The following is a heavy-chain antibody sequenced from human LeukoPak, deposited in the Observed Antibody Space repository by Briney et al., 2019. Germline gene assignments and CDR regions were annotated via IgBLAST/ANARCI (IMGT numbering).Heavy chain of an antibody. CDR2: GDGDGSHS. D-gene: IGHD4-17*01. J-gene: IGHJ4*02. CDR3: AYSDHFDN. Sequence: GGLRLSCAVSGFTLGNYWMHWVRQAPGKGLVWVSRGDGDGSHSTYADSVKGRFTISRDNAKNTLYLQMNSLTGEDTAVYYCAYSDHFDNWGQGTLVTVSS. V-gene: IGHV3-74*03. CDR1: GFTLGNYW.